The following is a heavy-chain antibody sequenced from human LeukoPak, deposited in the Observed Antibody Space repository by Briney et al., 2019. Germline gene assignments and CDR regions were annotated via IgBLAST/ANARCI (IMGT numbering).Heavy chain of an antibody. V-gene: IGHV4-34*01. CDR3: ARSLLAARFGFDY. Sequence: PSETLSLTCAVYGGSFSGYYWSWIRQPPGKGQEWIGEINHSGSTNYNPSLKSRVTISVDTSKNQFSLKLSSVTAADTAVYYCARSLLAARFGFDYWGQGTLVTVSS. CDR1: GGSFSGYY. J-gene: IGHJ4*02. D-gene: IGHD6-6*01. CDR2: INHSGST.